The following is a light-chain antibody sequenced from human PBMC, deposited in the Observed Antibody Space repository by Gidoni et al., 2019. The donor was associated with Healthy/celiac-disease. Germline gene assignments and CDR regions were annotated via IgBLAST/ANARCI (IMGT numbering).Light chain of an antibody. CDR1: QSLLHSNGYNY. CDR2: LGA. J-gene: IGKJ4*01. V-gene: IGKV2-28*01. CDR3: MQARQTRFT. Sequence: DIVMPQSPLSLPVTPGEPSSISCRSSQSLLHSNGYNYLAGYLQKTGESPQPLIYLGANRASGGTDRCSGSGSGTDFIPKSSRVEAEDVGVYYCMQARQTRFTFGGGTKVEIK.